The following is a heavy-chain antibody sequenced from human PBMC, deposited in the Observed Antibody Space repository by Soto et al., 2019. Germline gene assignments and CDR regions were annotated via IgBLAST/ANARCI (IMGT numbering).Heavy chain of an antibody. CDR1: GYSFSNND. V-gene: IGHV1-8*01. CDR2: MNPGSGDT. CDR3: AKRETFCSLSWFGP. D-gene: IGHD3-16*01. Sequence: ASVKVSCKASGYSFSNNDVSWVRQATGQGLEWMGWMNPGSGDTGYAQKFQGRVTMARDISIATAYMELSSLRSDDTALYYCAKRETFCSLSWFGPLGQGTLVTVFS. J-gene: IGHJ5*02.